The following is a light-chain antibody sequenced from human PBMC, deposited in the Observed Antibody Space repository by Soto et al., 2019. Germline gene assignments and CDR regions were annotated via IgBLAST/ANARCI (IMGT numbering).Light chain of an antibody. Sequence: QSALTQPASVSGSPGQSITISCTGTSSDVGSYNLVSWYQHHPGKAPKLMIYEGSNRPSGVSNRFSGSKSDNTASLTISGLQAEDEADYYCCSHAGGSTHVVFGGGTKLTVL. J-gene: IGLJ2*01. CDR1: SSDVGSYNL. V-gene: IGLV2-23*01. CDR2: EGS. CDR3: CSHAGGSTHVV.